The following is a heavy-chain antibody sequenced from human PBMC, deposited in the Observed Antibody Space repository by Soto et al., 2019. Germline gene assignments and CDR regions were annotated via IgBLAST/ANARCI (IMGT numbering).Heavy chain of an antibody. D-gene: IGHD3-3*01. J-gene: IGHJ6*02. V-gene: IGHV3-23*01. CDR1: GFTFSSYA. CDR3: AKDHERGYDFWSGPGV. CDR2: ISGSGGST. Sequence: PGGSLRLSCAASGFTFSSYAMSWVRQAPGKGLEWVSAISGSGGSTYYADSVKGRFTISRDNSKNTLYLQMNSLRAEDTAVYYCAKDHERGYDFWSGPGVWGQGTTVTVSS.